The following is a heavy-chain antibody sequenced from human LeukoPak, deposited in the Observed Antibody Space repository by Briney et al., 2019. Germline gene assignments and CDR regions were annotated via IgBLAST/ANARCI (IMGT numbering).Heavy chain of an antibody. CDR1: GFTFSSYA. D-gene: IGHD2-2*02. Sequence: PGGSLRLSCAASGFTFSSYAMSWVRQAPGKGLEWVSAISGSGGSTYYADSVKGRFTISRDNSKNTLYLQMNSLRAEDTAVYYCAKFLGCSSTSCYKNAFDIWGQGTMVTVSS. CDR2: ISGSGGST. J-gene: IGHJ3*02. V-gene: IGHV3-23*01. CDR3: AKFLGCSSTSCYKNAFDI.